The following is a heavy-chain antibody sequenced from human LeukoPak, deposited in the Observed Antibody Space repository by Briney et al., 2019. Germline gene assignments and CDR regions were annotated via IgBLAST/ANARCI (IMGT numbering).Heavy chain of an antibody. Sequence: GGSLRLSCAASGFTVSSNYMSWVRQAPGKGLEWVSAISGSGGSTYYADSVKGRFTISRDNSKNTLYLQMNSLRAEDTAVYYCAKGKDYGDNPYYYYYYGMDVWGQGTTVTVSS. CDR2: ISGSGGST. J-gene: IGHJ6*02. V-gene: IGHV3-23*01. CDR1: GFTVSSNY. CDR3: AKGKDYGDNPYYYYYYGMDV. D-gene: IGHD4-17*01.